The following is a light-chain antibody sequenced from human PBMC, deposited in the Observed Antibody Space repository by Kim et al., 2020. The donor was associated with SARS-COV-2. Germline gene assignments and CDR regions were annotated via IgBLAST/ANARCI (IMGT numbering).Light chain of an antibody. CDR3: SSYTSSSTRV. CDR1: SRDVGGYNY. Sequence: GQSITISWTGTSRDVGGYNYVSWYQQHPGKAPKLMIYDVSNRPSGVSNRFSGSKSGNTASLTISGLQAEDEADYYCSSYTSSSTRVFGGGTQLTVL. CDR2: DVS. V-gene: IGLV2-14*03. J-gene: IGLJ3*02.